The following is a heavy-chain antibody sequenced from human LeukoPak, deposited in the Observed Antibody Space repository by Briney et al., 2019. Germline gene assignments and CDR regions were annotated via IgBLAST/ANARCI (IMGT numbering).Heavy chain of an antibody. J-gene: IGHJ5*02. CDR3: ARGRTRFTIFGVVILSNWFDP. D-gene: IGHD3-3*01. Sequence: GASVKVSCKASGYTFTSYDINWVRQATGQGLEWMGWMNPNSGNTGYAQKFQGRVTMTRNTSISTAYMELSSLRSEDTAVYYCARGRTRFTIFGVVILSNWFDPWGQGTLVTVSS. V-gene: IGHV1-8*01. CDR2: MNPNSGNT. CDR1: GYTFTSYD.